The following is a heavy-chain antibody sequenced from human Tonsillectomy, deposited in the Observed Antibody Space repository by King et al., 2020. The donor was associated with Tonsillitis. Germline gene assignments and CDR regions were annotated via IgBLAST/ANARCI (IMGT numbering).Heavy chain of an antibody. D-gene: IGHD4-17*01. CDR3: ASTAPPYYYYYMDV. V-gene: IGHV4-31*03. Sequence: QLQESGPGLVKPSQTLSLTCTVSGGSISSGGYYWSWIRQPPGKGLEWIGYISYSGSAFHAPSLRSRLTISVDTSKNQFSLKLSSVTAADTSVYYCASTAPPYYYYYMDVWGKGTTVTVSS. J-gene: IGHJ6*03. CDR1: GGSISSGGYY. CDR2: ISYSGSA.